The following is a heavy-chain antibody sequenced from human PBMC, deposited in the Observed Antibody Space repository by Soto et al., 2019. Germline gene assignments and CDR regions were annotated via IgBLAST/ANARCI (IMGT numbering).Heavy chain of an antibody. Sequence: QLQLQESGPGLVKPSETLSLTCTVSGGSISSRTYHWAWIRQPPGKGPEWMASIYYTRTTYYSPSLKSRVTISVDPSKNHFSLKLGSVTAADTAVYYCSRERESASEHWGQGTLVTVSS. J-gene: IGHJ4*02. CDR3: SRERESASEH. CDR1: GGSISSRTYH. V-gene: IGHV4-39*02. CDR2: IYYTRTT.